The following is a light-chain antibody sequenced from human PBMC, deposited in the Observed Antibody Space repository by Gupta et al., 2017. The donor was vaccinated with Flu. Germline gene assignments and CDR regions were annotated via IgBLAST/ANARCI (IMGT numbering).Light chain of an antibody. Sequence: DAVLTESLLSLPVFLGQTASISCRSSQSLLHRNGNTYLTWFQQRPGQSPRRLIYRVSNRDFGFPDRFSGCGSGSDFTLKISRVEAVDVWVYYCMQGTPWPTFGQGTKVEIK. V-gene: IGKV2-30*02. J-gene: IGKJ1*01. CDR2: RVS. CDR1: QSLLHRNGNTY. CDR3: MQGTPWPT.